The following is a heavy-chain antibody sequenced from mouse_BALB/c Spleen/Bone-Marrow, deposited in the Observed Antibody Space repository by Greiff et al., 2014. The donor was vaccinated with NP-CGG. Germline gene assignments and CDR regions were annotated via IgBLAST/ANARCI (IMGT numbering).Heavy chain of an antibody. CDR2: ISYSGNT. V-gene: IGHV3-8*02. D-gene: IGHD4-1*01. J-gene: IGHJ2*01. CDR3: ARETGYYFDY. CDR1: GDSITNAY. Sequence: VQLKESGPSLVKPSQTLSLTCSVTGDSITNAYWNWIRKFPGNKIDYMGYISYSGNTYYNPSLKSRISITRDTSKNQFYLQLNSVTTEDTATYFCARETGYYFDYWGQGTTLTVSS.